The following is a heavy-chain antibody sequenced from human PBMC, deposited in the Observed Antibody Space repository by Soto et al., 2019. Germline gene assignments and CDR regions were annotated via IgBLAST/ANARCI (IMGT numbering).Heavy chain of an antibody. D-gene: IGHD3-10*01. CDR1: GFTFSSYA. J-gene: IGHJ6*02. Sequence: GGSLRLSCAASGFTFSSYAMHWVRQAPGKGLEWVAVISYDGSNKYYADSVKGRFTISRDNSKNTLYLQMNSLRAEDTAVYYCARGRRGLYYYYGMDVWGQGTTVTVSS. CDR2: ISYDGSNK. V-gene: IGHV3-30-3*01. CDR3: ARGRRGLYYYYGMDV.